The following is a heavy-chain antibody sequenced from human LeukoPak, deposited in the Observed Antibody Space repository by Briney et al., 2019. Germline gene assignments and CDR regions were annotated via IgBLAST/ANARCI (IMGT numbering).Heavy chain of an antibody. D-gene: IGHD2-21*02. CDR1: GGSMRRDTEY. J-gene: IGHJ4*02. Sequence: SETLSLTCSVSGGSMRRDTEYWGWIRQPPGRGLEWIGNIYYSGNTYYNPSLKSRVTISVDTSKKQFSLKLTSVTATDTAVYYCATYNCGGDCYSGYFDSWGQGTLVTVSS. CDR3: ATYNCGGDCYSGYFDS. CDR2: IYYSGNT. V-gene: IGHV4-39*01.